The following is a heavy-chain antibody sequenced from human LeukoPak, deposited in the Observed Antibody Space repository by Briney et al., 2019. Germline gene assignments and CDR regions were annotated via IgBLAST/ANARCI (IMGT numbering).Heavy chain of an antibody. J-gene: IGHJ4*02. D-gene: IGHD1-26*01. V-gene: IGHV1-3*01. CDR2: INAGNGNT. Sequence: ASVKVSCKASGYTFTTYGVHWVRQAPGQGLEWMGWINAGNGNTKYSQKFQGRVTITRDTSASTVYMELSSLRSEDTAVYYCARRFSGSSELDYWGQGTLVTVSS. CDR1: GYTFTTYG. CDR3: ARRFSGSSELDY.